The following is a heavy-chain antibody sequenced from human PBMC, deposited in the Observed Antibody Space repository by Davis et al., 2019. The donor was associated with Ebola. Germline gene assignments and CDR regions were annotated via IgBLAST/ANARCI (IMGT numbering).Heavy chain of an antibody. J-gene: IGHJ4*02. CDR2: IYYSGST. D-gene: IGHD3-3*01. CDR3: ARSPQVLRSLEWLFDY. CDR1: GGSISSGDYY. V-gene: IGHV4-30-4*01. Sequence: SETLSLTCTVSGGSISSGDYYWSWIRQPPGKGLEWIGYIYYSGSTYYNPSLKSRVTISVDTSKNQFSLKLSSVTAADTAVYYCARSPQVLRSLEWLFDYWGQGTLVTVSS.